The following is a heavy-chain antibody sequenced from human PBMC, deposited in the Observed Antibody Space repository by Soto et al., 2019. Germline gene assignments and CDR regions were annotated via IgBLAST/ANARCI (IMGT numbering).Heavy chain of an antibody. J-gene: IGHJ5*02. D-gene: IGHD6-19*01. CDR2: AYPRGST. V-gene: IGHV4-30-2*01. CDR3: GRVAGSCWYDA. CDR1: GGNIYSGGYS. Sequence: PSERLSITCAVSGGNIYSGGYSWTWIRQPPGKGLEWIGTAYPRGSTYYDPSLKSRVTISLDLSKNQSSLNLNSVTAADTAVYYCGRVAGSCWYDAWGQRTLVTVSS.